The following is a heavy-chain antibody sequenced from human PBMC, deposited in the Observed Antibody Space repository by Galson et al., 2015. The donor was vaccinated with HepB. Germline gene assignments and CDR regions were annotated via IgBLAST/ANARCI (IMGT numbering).Heavy chain of an antibody. CDR1: GFTFSSYG. Sequence: SLRLSCAASGFTFSSYGMHWVRQAPGKGLEWAAVIWYDGSNKYYADSVKGRFTISRDNSKNTLYLQMNSLRAEDTAVYYCAKERGNYGDYGARYFDYWGQGTLVTVSS. D-gene: IGHD4-17*01. CDR2: IWYDGSNK. CDR3: AKERGNYGDYGARYFDY. V-gene: IGHV3-33*06. J-gene: IGHJ4*02.